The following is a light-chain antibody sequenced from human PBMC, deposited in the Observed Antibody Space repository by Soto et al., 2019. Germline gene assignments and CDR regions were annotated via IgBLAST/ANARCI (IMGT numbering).Light chain of an antibody. Sequence: EIVMTQSPATLSVSPGERATLSCRASQSVSSNLAWYQQKPGQAPRPLIYGASTRGTGIPARFSGSGSGTECTLTISSLQSEDFAVYYCQQYNNWPPSISFGQGTRLEMK. J-gene: IGKJ5*01. CDR3: QQYNNWPPSIS. CDR2: GAS. CDR1: QSVSSN. V-gene: IGKV3-15*01.